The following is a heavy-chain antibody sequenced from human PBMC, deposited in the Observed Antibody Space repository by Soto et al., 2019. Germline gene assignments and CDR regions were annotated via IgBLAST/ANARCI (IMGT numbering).Heavy chain of an antibody. CDR3: ARASSYGTYYYFEY. J-gene: IGHJ4*02. Sequence: ASVKVSCKTSGYTFTSDGISWVRQAPGQGLEWMGWITPNSGNTNYADNLQGRVTMTTDTSTSTAYMELWRLRSDDTAVYYCARASSYGTYYYFEYWGQGTLVSVSS. D-gene: IGHD1-26*01. V-gene: IGHV1-18*04. CDR1: GYTFTSDG. CDR2: ITPNSGNT.